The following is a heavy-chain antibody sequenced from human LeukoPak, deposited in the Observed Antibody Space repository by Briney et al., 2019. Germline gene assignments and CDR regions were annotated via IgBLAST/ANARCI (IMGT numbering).Heavy chain of an antibody. Sequence: ASVKVSCKASGYTFTCYYMHWVRQAPGQGLEWMGRINPNSGGTNYAQKFQGRVTMTRDTSISTAYMELSRLRSDDTAVYYCARQDDYYDSSGYYYVVFQHWGQGTLVTVSS. J-gene: IGHJ1*01. V-gene: IGHV1-2*06. D-gene: IGHD3-22*01. CDR1: GYTFTCYY. CDR3: ARQDDYYDSSGYYYVVFQH. CDR2: INPNSGGT.